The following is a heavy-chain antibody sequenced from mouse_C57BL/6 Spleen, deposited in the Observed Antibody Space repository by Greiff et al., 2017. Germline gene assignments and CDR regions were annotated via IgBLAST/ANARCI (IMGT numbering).Heavy chain of an antibody. V-gene: IGHV1-54*01. CDR2: INPGSGGT. CDR3: ARADYYGRSYGYAMDY. D-gene: IGHD1-1*01. Sequence: QVQLQQSGAELVRPGTSVKVSCKASGYAFTNYLIEWVKQRPGQGLEWIGVINPGSGGTNYNEKFKGKATLTADKSSSTAYMQLSSLTSEDSAVYFCARADYYGRSYGYAMDYWGQGTSVTVSS. J-gene: IGHJ4*01. CDR1: GYAFTNYL.